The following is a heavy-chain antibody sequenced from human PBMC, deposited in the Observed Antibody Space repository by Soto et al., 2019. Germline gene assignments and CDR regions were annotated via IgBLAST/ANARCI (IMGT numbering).Heavy chain of an antibody. D-gene: IGHD6-13*01. CDR3: ARDAGYDAFDI. J-gene: IGHJ3*02. Sequence: GGFLRLSCGASGFTCSSYAMHWVRQAPGKGLEWVAVISYDGSNKYYADSVKGRFTISRDNSKNTLYLQMNSLRAEDTAVYYCARDAGYDAFDIWGQGTMVTVSS. CDR2: ISYDGSNK. V-gene: IGHV3-30-3*01. CDR1: GFTCSSYA.